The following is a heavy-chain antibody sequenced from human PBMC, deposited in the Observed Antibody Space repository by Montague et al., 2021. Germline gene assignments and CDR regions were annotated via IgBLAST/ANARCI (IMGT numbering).Heavy chain of an antibody. CDR1: GGSLSEYY. Sequence: SETLSLTCGVYGGSLSEYYWTWIRQSPAKGLEWIGEVRHIGSTNYNPSLKRRVTMSVDKSKNQFSLKLRSVTAADTAVYYCASARGPFDYWGQGTVVTVSS. J-gene: IGHJ4*02. CDR3: ASARGPFDY. V-gene: IGHV4-34*01. D-gene: IGHD3-10*01. CDR2: VRHIGST.